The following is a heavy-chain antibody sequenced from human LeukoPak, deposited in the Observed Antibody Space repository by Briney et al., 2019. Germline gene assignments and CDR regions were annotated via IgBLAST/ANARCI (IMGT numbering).Heavy chain of an antibody. V-gene: IGHV4-59*01. Sequence: PSGTLSLTCTVSGDSISSYYWNWIRQPPGKGLEWIGYGHYSGSTSYNPSLNSRVTFSVDTSKNQFSLKLSSVTAADTAVYYCARWGEHSALRVHAFDIWGQGTVVTVSS. CDR1: GDSISSYY. CDR2: GHYSGST. D-gene: IGHD3-10*01. CDR3: ARWGEHSALRVHAFDI. J-gene: IGHJ3*02.